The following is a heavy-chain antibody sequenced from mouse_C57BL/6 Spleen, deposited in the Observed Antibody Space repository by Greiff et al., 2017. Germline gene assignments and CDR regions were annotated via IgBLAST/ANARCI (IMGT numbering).Heavy chain of an antibody. CDR1: GFNFKNTY. CDR2: IDPANGNT. V-gene: IGHV14-3*01. Sequence: EVQLQQSVAELVRPGASVKLSCTASGFNFKNTYMHWVKQRPEQGLEWIGRIDPANGNTKYAPKFQGKATITADTSSNTAYLQLSSLTSEDTAIYYCARFSWERAFDYWGQGTTLTVSS. D-gene: IGHD4-1*01. CDR3: ARFSWERAFDY. J-gene: IGHJ2*01.